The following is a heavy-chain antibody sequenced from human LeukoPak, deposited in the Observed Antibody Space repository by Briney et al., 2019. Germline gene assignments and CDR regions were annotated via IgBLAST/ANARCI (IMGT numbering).Heavy chain of an antibody. D-gene: IGHD6-13*01. CDR1: GFTFSSYW. J-gene: IGHJ5*02. CDR2: LKEDGSET. Sequence: PGGSLRLSCAASGFTFSSYWMTWVRQAPGKGLEWVARLKEDGSETYYVDSVKGRFTISRDNAKNSLYLQMNSLRVEDTAVYCCASGGSWYMSWGQGTLVTVSS. V-gene: IGHV3-7*01. CDR3: ASGGSWYMS.